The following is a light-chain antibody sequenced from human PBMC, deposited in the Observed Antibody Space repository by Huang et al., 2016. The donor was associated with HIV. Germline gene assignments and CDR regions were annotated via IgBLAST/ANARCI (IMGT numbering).Light chain of an antibody. Sequence: DIQMIQSPSSLSASVGYRVTITCQASQDISNCLNWYQQKPGKAPKLLIYDASNLETGVPSRFSGSGSGTYFTFTINSLQPEDFAAYYCQQCDNLPFTFGPGTKVDIK. J-gene: IGKJ3*01. CDR1: QDISNC. CDR3: QQCDNLPFT. CDR2: DAS. V-gene: IGKV1-33*01.